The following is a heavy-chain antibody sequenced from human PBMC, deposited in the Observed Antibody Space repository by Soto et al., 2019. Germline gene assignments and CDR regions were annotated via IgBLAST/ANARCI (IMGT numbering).Heavy chain of an antibody. CDR3: ARDGYCRGGSCYSRGGYFDY. Sequence: QVQLVQSGAEVKKPGASVKVSCKASGYTFTSYYMHWVRQAPGQGLEWMGIINPSGGSTSYAQKCQGRVTMTSDTSTSTVYKELSRLRSEDTAVYYCARDGYCRGGSCYSRGGYFDYWGQGTLVTVSS. J-gene: IGHJ4*02. CDR1: GYTFTSYY. CDR2: INPSGGST. D-gene: IGHD2-15*01. V-gene: IGHV1-46*01.